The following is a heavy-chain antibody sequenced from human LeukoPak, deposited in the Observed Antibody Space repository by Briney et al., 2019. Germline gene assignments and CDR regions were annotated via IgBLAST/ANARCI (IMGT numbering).Heavy chain of an antibody. CDR1: GFTVSSNY. Sequence: PGGSLRLSCAASGFTVSSNYMSWVRQAPGKGLEWVSVIYSGGSTYYADSVKGRFTISRDNAKNSLYLQMNSLRDEDTAVYYCARDRGASYYYGSGSYYGQDWFDPWGQGTLVTVSS. D-gene: IGHD3-10*01. J-gene: IGHJ5*02. V-gene: IGHV3-53*01. CDR2: IYSGGST. CDR3: ARDRGASYYYGSGSYYGQDWFDP.